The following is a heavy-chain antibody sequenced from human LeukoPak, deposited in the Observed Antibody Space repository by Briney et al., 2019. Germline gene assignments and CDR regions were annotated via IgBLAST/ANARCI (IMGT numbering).Heavy chain of an antibody. Sequence: GGSLRLSCAASGFTFDDYGMSWVRQAPGKGLEWVSGINWNGGSTGYADSVKGRFTISRDNAKNSLYLQMNSLRAEDTALYYCARGPYYDFWSGYYPTDYWGQGTLVTVSS. D-gene: IGHD3-3*01. CDR1: GFTFDDYG. CDR2: INWNGGST. J-gene: IGHJ4*02. CDR3: ARGPYYDFWSGYYPTDY. V-gene: IGHV3-20*04.